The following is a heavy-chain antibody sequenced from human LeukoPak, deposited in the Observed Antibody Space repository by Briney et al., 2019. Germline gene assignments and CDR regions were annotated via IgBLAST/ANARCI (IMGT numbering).Heavy chain of an antibody. J-gene: IGHJ4*02. CDR1: GFTFSSYA. V-gene: IGHV3-30*04. Sequence: PGRSLRLSCAASGFTFSSYAMHWVRQAPGKGLEWVAFTQSDGNDKYYADTVKGRFTISRDNSKNTLYLQMNSLRAEDTAVYYCAKDYIPGPSLRTGTAFDYWGQGTLVTVSS. CDR2: TQSDGNDK. D-gene: IGHD1-7*01. CDR3: AKDYIPGPSLRTGTAFDY.